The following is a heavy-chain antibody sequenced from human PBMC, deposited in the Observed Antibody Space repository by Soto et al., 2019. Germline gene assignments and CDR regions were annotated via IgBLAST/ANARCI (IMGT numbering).Heavy chain of an antibody. D-gene: IGHD2-15*01. Sequence: QVQLVQSGAEVKKPGSSVKVSCKASGGTFSSYAISWVRQAPGQGLEWMGGIIPIFGTANYAQKLQVRVTITADESTSTAYMELSSLRSEDTAVYYCARDPKRHCSGCSCYSPYYYYGMYVWVQGTTVTASS. CDR3: ARDPKRHCSGCSCYSPYYYYGMYV. CDR2: IIPIFGTA. J-gene: IGHJ6*02. V-gene: IGHV1-69*01. CDR1: GGTFSSYA.